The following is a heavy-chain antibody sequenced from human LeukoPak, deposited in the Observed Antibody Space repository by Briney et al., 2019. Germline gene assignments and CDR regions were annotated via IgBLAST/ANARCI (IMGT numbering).Heavy chain of an antibody. CDR3: VREPGPGYFDY. CDR2: ISQDGSDR. CDR1: GFTFSSYA. Sequence: PGGSLRLSCAASGFTFSSYAMHWVRQAPGKGLEWVAVISQDGSDRHYTDSVKGRFTISRDNSRNTLSLEMNSLITGDTAVYYCVREPGPGYFDYWGRGTLVTVSS. V-gene: IGHV3-30-3*01. J-gene: IGHJ4*02. D-gene: IGHD6-13*01.